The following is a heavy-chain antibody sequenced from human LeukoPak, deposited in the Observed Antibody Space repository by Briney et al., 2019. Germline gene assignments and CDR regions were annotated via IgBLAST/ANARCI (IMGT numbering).Heavy chain of an antibody. J-gene: IGHJ1*01. D-gene: IGHD2-2*02. CDR1: GFTFNSYA. Sequence: GGSLRLSCAASGFTFNSYAMSWVRQAPGKGLEWVSAISGSGGSTYYADSVKGRFTISRDNSKYTLYLQMNSLRAEDTAVYYRVKDGGYCSSTSCYTVPAQHWGQGTLVTVSS. V-gene: IGHV3-23*01. CDR2: ISGSGGST. CDR3: VKDGGYCSSTSCYTVPAQH.